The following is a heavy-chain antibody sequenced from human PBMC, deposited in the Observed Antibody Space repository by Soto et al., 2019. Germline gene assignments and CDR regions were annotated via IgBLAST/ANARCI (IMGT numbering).Heavy chain of an antibody. CDR2: VEEDGSDK. Sequence: GGSLRLSCAASGFNFNSYRVSWVRQAPGKGLEWLACVEEDGSDKYYVDSVKGRFTISRDNAKNSLYLQMNSLRAEDTTVYYCAREAAVAGTAFDIWGQGTMVTVSS. CDR1: GFNFNSYR. CDR3: AREAAVAGTAFDI. D-gene: IGHD6-19*01. J-gene: IGHJ3*02. V-gene: IGHV3-7*01.